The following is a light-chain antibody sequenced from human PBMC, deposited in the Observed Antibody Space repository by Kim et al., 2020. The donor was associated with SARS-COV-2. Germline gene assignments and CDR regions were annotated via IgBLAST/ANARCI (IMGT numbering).Light chain of an antibody. CDR2: LNSDGSH. CDR1: SGHSSYA. J-gene: IGLJ2*01. V-gene: IGLV4-69*01. Sequence: SVKLTCTLSSGHSSYAIAWHQQQPEKGPRYLMKLNSDGSHSKGDGIPDRFSGSSSGAERYLTISSLQSEDEADYSCQTWGTGIVVFGGGTQLTVL. CDR3: QTWGTGIVV.